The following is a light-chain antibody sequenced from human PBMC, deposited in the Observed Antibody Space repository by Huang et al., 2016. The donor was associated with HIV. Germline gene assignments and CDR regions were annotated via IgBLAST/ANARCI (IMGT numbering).Light chain of an antibody. Sequence: ASQLTQSPSSLSASLGDTITITCRASQGIRVDLGWFQQKPGQAPKLLIYAASTLQSGVPSRFSGTASGTDFFTLTINNLQPEDFATYYCLQDYNYPITFGQGTRL. J-gene: IGKJ5*01. CDR3: LQDYNYPIT. CDR2: AAS. CDR1: QGIRVD. V-gene: IGKV1-6*02.